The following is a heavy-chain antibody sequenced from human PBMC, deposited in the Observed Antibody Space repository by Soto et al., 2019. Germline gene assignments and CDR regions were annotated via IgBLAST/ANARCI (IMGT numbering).Heavy chain of an antibody. CDR2: INPSGGST. V-gene: IGHV1-46*01. CDR1: GYTFTSYY. CDR3: ARGGAAAGTSYYYYYYGMDV. D-gene: IGHD6-13*01. J-gene: IGHJ6*02. Sequence: ASVKVSCKASGYTFTSYYMRWVRQAPGQGLEWMGIINPSGGSTSYAQKFQGRVTMTRDTSTSTVYMELSSLRSEDTAVYYCARGGAAAGTSYYYYYYGMDVWGQGTTVTVSS.